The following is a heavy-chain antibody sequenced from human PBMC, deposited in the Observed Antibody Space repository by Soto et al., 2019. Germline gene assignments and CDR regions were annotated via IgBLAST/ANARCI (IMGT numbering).Heavy chain of an antibody. V-gene: IGHV3-23*01. CDR1: GFTFSSYA. D-gene: IGHD3-10*01. CDR2: ISGSGGST. CDR3: AKEGYYYGSGSYYTPFDY. J-gene: IGHJ4*02. Sequence: EVQLLESGGDLVQPGGSLRLSCAASGFTFSSYAMNWVRQAPGKGLEWVSAISGSGGSTYSADSVNGRFTISRDNSKNTLYLQMNSLRAEDTAVYYCAKEGYYYGSGSYYTPFDYWGQGTLVTVSS.